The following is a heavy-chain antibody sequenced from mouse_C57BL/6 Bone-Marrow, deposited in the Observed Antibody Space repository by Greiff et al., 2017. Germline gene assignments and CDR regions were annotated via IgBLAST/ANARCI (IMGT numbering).Heavy chain of an antibody. J-gene: IGHJ4*01. CDR3: ATQAMVTTDYYAMDY. D-gene: IGHD2-2*01. Sequence: VQLQQPGAELVKPGASVKMSCKASGYTFTSYWITWVKQRPGQGLEWIGDIYPGSGSTNYNEKFKSKATLTVDTSSSTAYMQLSSLTSEDSAVYYCATQAMVTTDYYAMDYWGQGTSVTVSS. CDR1: GYTFTSYW. CDR2: IYPGSGST. V-gene: IGHV1-55*01.